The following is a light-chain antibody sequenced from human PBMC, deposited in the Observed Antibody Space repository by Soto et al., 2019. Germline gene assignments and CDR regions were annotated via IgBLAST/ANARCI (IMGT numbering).Light chain of an antibody. CDR1: QSVSSY. J-gene: IGKJ4*01. CDR3: QQRSNWPFLT. CDR2: DAS. Sequence: EIVLTQSPATLSLSPGERATLSCRASQSVSSYLAWYQQKPGQAPRLLIYDASNRATGIPARFSGSGSGTDLTLTISSLEPEDFAVYYCQQRSNWPFLTFGGGTKLQIK. V-gene: IGKV3-11*01.